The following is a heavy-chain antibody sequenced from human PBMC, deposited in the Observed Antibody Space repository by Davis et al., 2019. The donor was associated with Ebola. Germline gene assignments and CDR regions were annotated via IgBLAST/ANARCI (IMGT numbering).Heavy chain of an antibody. V-gene: IGHV3-30*02. CDR3: AKDLGISLDY. CDR2: IRYEGSNK. CDR1: GFTFSSYG. D-gene: IGHD3-3*02. J-gene: IGHJ4*02. Sequence: PGGSLRLSCAASGFTFSSYGMHWVRQAPGKGLEWVAFIRYEGSNKYYADSVKGRFTISRDNSKNTLYLQMNSLRAEDTAVYYCAKDLGISLDYWGQGTLVTVSS.